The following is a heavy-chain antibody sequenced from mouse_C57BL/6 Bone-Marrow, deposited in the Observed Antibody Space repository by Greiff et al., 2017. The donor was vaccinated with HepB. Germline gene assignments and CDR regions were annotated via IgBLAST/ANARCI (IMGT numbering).Heavy chain of an antibody. CDR1: GFSLTSYG. D-gene: IGHD2-4*01. V-gene: IGHV2-2*01. Sequence: VKLMESGPGLVQPSQSLSITCTVSGFSLTSYGVHWVRQSPGKGLEWLGVIWSGGSTDYNAAFISRLSISKDNSKSQVFFKMNSLQADDTAIYYCARKGLYYDYDDAMDYWGQGTSVTVSS. CDR3: ARKGLYYDYDDAMDY. J-gene: IGHJ4*01. CDR2: IWSGGST.